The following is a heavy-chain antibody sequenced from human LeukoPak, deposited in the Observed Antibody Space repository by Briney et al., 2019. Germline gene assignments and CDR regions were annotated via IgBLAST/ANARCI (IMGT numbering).Heavy chain of an antibody. Sequence: GGSLRLSGAASGFTFSSYSMNWVRQAPGKGLEWVSSISSSSSYIYYADSVKGRFTISRDNAKNSLYLQMHSLRAEDTAVYYCASHLTGYYILSFDPWGQGTLVTVSS. CDR3: ASHLTGYYILSFDP. CDR2: ISSSSSYI. CDR1: GFTFSSYS. J-gene: IGHJ5*02. D-gene: IGHD3-9*01. V-gene: IGHV3-21*01.